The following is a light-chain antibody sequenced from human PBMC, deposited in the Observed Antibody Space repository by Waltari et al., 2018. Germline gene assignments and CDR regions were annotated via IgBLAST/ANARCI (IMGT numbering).Light chain of an antibody. Sequence: QSALPQPPSVSGSPGQSVTISCSGTGSYIGSYNHVSWYQQSPGTAPRLLIYEVNSRPSGVPDRFSGSKSGNTAALTISGLQAEDEADYYCSSYTTSTTQVFGTGTKVTVL. V-gene: IGLV2-18*02. CDR2: EVN. J-gene: IGLJ1*01. CDR3: SSYTTSTTQV. CDR1: GSYIGSYNH.